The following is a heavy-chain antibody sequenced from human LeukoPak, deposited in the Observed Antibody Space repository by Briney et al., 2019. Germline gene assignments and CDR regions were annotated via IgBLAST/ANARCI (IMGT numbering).Heavy chain of an antibody. CDR2: IYYSGST. D-gene: IGHD2-15*01. CDR1: GGSISSYY. CDR3: ARQTIGYCSGGSCYSNYYYGMDV. Sequence: SETLSLTCTVSGGSISSYYWSWIRQPPGKGLEWIGYIYYSGSTNYNPSLKSRVTISVDTSKNQFSLKLSSVTAADTAVYYCARQTIGYCSGGSCYSNYYYGMDVWGQGTTVTVSS. V-gene: IGHV4-59*08. J-gene: IGHJ6*02.